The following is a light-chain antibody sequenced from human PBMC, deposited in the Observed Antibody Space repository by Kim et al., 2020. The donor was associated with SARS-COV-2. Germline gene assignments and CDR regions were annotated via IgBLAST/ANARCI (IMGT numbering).Light chain of an antibody. Sequence: DIQMTQSPSTLSASVGDRVTITCRASQSISDWLAWYQQKPGKAPKLLIYKASSLESGVPSRFSGSGSGTEFTLTISSLQPDDFATYSCQQYSVSPLPFGGGTKVDIK. J-gene: IGKJ4*01. CDR3: QQYSVSPLP. V-gene: IGKV1-5*03. CDR1: QSISDW. CDR2: KAS.